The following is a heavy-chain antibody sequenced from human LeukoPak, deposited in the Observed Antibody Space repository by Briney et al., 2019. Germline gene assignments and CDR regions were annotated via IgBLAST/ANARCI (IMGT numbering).Heavy chain of an antibody. Sequence: SQTLSLTCAISGDSVPSNSAAWSWIRQSPSRGLEWLGRTYYRSKWYNGYAVSVKSRITINPDTSKNQFSLQLNSVTPEDTAVYYCARGGGAMDVWGQGTTVTVSS. V-gene: IGHV6-1*01. J-gene: IGHJ6*02. CDR3: ARGGGAMDV. CDR2: TYYRSKWYN. D-gene: IGHD3-10*01. CDR1: GDSVPSNSAA.